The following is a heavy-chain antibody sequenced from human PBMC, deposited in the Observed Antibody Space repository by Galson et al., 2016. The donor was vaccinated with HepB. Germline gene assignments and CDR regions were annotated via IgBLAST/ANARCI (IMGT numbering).Heavy chain of an antibody. CDR2: ISKSDSPI. D-gene: IGHD5-18*01. Sequence: LRLSCAASGFTFTGYEFNWVRQAPGKGLEWLSYISKSDSPIYYADSVKGRFTISRDNIKKSLFLEMNSLRARDTGVYYCARVGTWIHQYFYYMDVWGKGTTVTVSS. J-gene: IGHJ6*03. V-gene: IGHV3-48*03. CDR1: GFTFTGYE. CDR3: ARVGTWIHQYFYYMDV.